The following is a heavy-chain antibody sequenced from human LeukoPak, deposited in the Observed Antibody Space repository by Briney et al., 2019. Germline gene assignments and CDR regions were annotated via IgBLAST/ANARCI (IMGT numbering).Heavy chain of an antibody. CDR1: GGSISSYY. D-gene: IGHD6-13*01. Sequence: KPSETLSLTYTVSGGSISSYYWSWIRQPPGKGLEWIGYIYYSGSTNYNPSLKSRVTISVDTSKNQFSLKLSSVTAADTAVYYCARMIRVQGRYSSSWYSDYWGQGTLVTVSS. J-gene: IGHJ4*02. V-gene: IGHV4-59*01. CDR3: ARMIRVQGRYSSSWYSDY. CDR2: IYYSGST.